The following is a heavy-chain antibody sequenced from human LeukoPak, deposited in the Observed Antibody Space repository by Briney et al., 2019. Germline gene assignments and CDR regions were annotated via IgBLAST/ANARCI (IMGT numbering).Heavy chain of an antibody. D-gene: IGHD6-19*01. CDR2: IAYDGSDK. J-gene: IGHJ4*02. CDR3: AKGERNWQSLVDY. V-gene: IGHV3-30-3*01. Sequence: PGRSLRLSCAASGFTFNRFAMHWVRQAPGKGLEWLAVIAYDGSDKYYADSVKGRFTISRDNSKNTLYLQMNSLRAEDTAVYYCAKGERNWQSLVDYWGQGTLVTVSS. CDR1: GFTFNRFA.